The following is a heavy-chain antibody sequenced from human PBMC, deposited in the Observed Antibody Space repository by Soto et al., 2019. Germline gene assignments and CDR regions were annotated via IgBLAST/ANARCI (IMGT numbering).Heavy chain of an antibody. CDR3: ASGTIVGPAEIWYYFDY. CDR1: GYTFTSYA. D-gene: IGHD2-2*01. CDR2: INAGNGNT. Sequence: QVQLVQSGAEVKKPGASVKVSCKASGYTFTSYAMHWVRQAPGQRLEWMGWINAGNGNTKYSQKFQGRVTITRDTSARTAYMDLSRLRSEDTAVYYCASGTIVGPAEIWYYFDYWGQGTPVTVSS. V-gene: IGHV1-3*01. J-gene: IGHJ4*02.